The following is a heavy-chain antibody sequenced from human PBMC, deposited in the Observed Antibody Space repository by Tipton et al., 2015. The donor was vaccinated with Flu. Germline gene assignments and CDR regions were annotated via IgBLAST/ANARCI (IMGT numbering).Heavy chain of an antibody. CDR2: IYYSGST. J-gene: IGHJ2*01. V-gene: IGHV4-59*01. D-gene: IGHD6-19*01. CDR1: GGSISSYY. Sequence: LSLTCTVSGGSISSYYWSWIRQPPGKGLEWIGYIYYSGSTNYNPSLKSRVTISVDTSKNQFSLKLSSVTAADTAVYYCARDVSSGWYFDLWGRGTLVTVSS. CDR3: ARDVSSGWYFDL.